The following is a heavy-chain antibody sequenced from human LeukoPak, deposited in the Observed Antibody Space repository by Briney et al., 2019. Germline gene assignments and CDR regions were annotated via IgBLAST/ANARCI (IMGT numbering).Heavy chain of an antibody. V-gene: IGHV3-11*04. J-gene: IGHJ4*02. Sequence: GGSLRLSYAGSRFTFSDYYMSWIRQAPGKGLEWVAYISSSGSTIYYADSVKGRFTISRDNAKNSLYLQMNSLRAEDTAVYYCTRGSTAIEFDYWGQGTLVTVSS. D-gene: IGHD5-18*01. CDR1: RFTFSDYY. CDR3: TRGSTAIEFDY. CDR2: ISSSGSTI.